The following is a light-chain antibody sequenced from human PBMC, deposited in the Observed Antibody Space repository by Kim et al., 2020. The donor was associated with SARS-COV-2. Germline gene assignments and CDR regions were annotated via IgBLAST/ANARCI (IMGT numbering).Light chain of an antibody. V-gene: IGKV2-29*03. CDR2: GVS. J-gene: IGKJ2*01. CDR1: QRLLDTAWKTY. CDR3: MQGMDLYT. Sequence: QPASISCKSNQRLLDTAWKTYLYWYLHKPGQSPHLLIYGVSSRFSGVPDRFSGGGSDTYFSLKISRVEAEDVGVYYCMQGMDLYTFGQGTKLEI.